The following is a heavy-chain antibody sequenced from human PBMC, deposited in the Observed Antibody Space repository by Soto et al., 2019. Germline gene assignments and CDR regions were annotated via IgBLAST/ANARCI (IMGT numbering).Heavy chain of an antibody. CDR2: IIPIFGTA. CDR1: GGTFSSYA. J-gene: IGHJ5*02. CDR3: ATSKKNTNWFDP. V-gene: IGHV1-69*13. Sequence: GASVKVSCKASGGTFSSYAISWVRQAPGQGLEWMGGIIPIFGTANYAQKFQGRVTITADESTSTAYMELSSLRSEDTAVYYCATSKKNTNWFDPWGQGTLVTVSS.